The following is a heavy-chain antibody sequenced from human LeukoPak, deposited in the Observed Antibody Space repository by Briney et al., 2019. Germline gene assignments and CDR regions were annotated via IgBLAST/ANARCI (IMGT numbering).Heavy chain of an antibody. D-gene: IGHD5-12*01. V-gene: IGHV4-39*07. CDR2: IYYSGST. J-gene: IGHJ4*02. Sequence: SETLSLTCTVSGGSISSSSYYWGWIRQPPGKGLEWIGSIYYSGSTYYNPSLKSRVTISVDTSKNQFSLKLSSVTAADTAVYYCARERMGSGIVATIENYFDYWGQGTLVTVSS. CDR1: GGSISSSSYY. CDR3: ARERMGSGIVATIENYFDY.